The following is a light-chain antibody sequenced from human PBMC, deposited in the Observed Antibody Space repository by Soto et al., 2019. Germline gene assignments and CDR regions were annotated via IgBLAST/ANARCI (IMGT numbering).Light chain of an antibody. J-gene: IGKJ2*01. Sequence: DIQMTQSPSYLPTSVGDRVTITCRASQNIYNYVTWYQQKPGKAPRLLVFGATRVQDGIASRFSGTGSETELTLTINEVQPEECATYFCQQTYTAPRTFGQGNTLEI. CDR2: GAT. V-gene: IGKV1-39*01. CDR1: QNIYNY. CDR3: QQTYTAPRT.